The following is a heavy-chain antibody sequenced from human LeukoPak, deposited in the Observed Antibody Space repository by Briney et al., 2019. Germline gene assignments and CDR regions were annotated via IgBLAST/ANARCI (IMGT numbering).Heavy chain of an antibody. J-gene: IGHJ4*02. Sequence: SVKVSCKASGGTFSSYAISWVRQAPGQGLEWMGGIIPIFGTANYAQKFQGRVTITADESTSTAYMELSSLRSEDTAVYYCARGRFLTIVTIFDYWGQGTLVTVSS. CDR3: ARGRFLTIVTIFDY. CDR1: GGTFSSYA. CDR2: IIPIFGTA. D-gene: IGHD4-11*01. V-gene: IGHV1-69*13.